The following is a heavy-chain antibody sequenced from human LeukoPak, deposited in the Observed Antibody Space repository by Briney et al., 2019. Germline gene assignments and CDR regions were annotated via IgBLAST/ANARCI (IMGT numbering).Heavy chain of an antibody. J-gene: IGHJ4*02. Sequence: GGSLRLSCAASGLTFSSYAMSWVRQAPGKGLEWVSAISGSGGSTHYADSVKGRFTISRDNSKNTLYLQMNSLRAEDTAVYYCAKDRTAYNAIDYWGQGTLVTVSS. V-gene: IGHV3-23*01. CDR2: ISGSGGST. D-gene: IGHD1-1*01. CDR3: AKDRTAYNAIDY. CDR1: GLTFSSYA.